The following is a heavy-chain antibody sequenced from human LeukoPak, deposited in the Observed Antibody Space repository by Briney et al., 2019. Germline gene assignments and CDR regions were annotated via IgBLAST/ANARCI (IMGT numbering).Heavy chain of an antibody. CDR2: IYYSGST. J-gene: IGHJ5*02. V-gene: IGHV4-39*01. Sequence: SETLSLTCTVSGGSISSSSYYWGWIRQPPGKGLEWIGSIYYSGSTYYNPSLKSRVTISVDTSKNQFSLKLSSVTAADTAVYYCAQTADWFDPWGQGTLVTVSS. CDR3: AQTADWFDP. CDR1: GGSISSSSYY.